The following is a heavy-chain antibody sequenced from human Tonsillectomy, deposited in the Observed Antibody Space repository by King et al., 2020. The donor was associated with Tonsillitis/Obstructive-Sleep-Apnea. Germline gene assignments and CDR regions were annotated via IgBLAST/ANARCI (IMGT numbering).Heavy chain of an antibody. V-gene: IGHV4-4*02. CDR3: VQRVDY. D-gene: IGHD6-25*01. CDR2: IYHSGST. Sequence: VQLQESGPGLVKPSGTLSLTCAVSGGSISSSNWWSGVRQPPGKGLEWIGVIYHSGSTNYNPSLKSRVTISVDKSQNQFSLNLSSVNAADTAVYYCVQRVDYWGQGTQVTVSS. J-gene: IGHJ4*02. CDR1: GGSISSSNW.